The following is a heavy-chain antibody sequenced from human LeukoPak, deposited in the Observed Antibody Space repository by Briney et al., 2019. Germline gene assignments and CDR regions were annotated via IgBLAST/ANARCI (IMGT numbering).Heavy chain of an antibody. D-gene: IGHD5-18*01. J-gene: IGHJ4*02. Sequence: GGSLRLSCAASGFTFSDYYMSWIRQAPGKGLEWVSYISGSGSTIYYADSVRGRFTISRDNAKDSLYLQMNSLRAEDTAVYYCARAWTGYSYGDYWGQGTLVTVSS. CDR2: ISGSGSTI. CDR3: ARAWTGYSYGDY. CDR1: GFTFSDYY. V-gene: IGHV3-11*01.